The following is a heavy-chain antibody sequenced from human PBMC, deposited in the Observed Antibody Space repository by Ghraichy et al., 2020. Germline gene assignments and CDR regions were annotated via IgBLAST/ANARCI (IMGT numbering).Heavy chain of an antibody. CDR3: AREKGFVVAQMRWVYLFDL. J-gene: IGHJ3*01. CDR2: ISYTGNT. Sequence: SETLSLTCTLSGGSISSGDYNWSWLRQPPGKALEWIGYISYTGNTIYNPSLKSRLSISRDTSKNQFSLKLGSVTASDTAVYFCAREKGFVVAQMRWVYLFDLWGQGTLVSVSS. V-gene: IGHV4-30-4*01. CDR1: GGSISSGDYN. D-gene: IGHD2-15*01.